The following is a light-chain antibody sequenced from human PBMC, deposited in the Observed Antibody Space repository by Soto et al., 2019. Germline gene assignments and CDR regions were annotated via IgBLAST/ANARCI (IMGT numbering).Light chain of an antibody. CDR3: QQANGFPFT. J-gene: IGKJ3*01. CDR1: HGVSSW. Sequence: DIQMTQSPSSVSASVGDRVTITCRASHGVSSWLAWYQQKPGKAPKLLIYAASSLQSGVPSRFSGNGSGADFTLTISSLQPEDFATYYCQQANGFPFTFGPGTKVDIK. CDR2: AAS. V-gene: IGKV1-12*01.